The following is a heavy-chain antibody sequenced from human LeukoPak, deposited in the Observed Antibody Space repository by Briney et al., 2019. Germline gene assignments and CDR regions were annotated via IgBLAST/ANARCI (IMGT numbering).Heavy chain of an antibody. V-gene: IGHV3-23*01. CDR3: AKAPVTTCSGAYCYPFDY. Sequence: GGSLRLSCAASGFPLSSYAMRSVRQAPGKGLEWVSAISVSDNTYHADSVKGRFTISRDSSKTTLYLQMNRLRAEDAAVYYCAKAPVTTCSGAYCYPFDYWGQGTLVTVSS. D-gene: IGHD2-21*01. CDR2: ISVSDNT. J-gene: IGHJ4*02. CDR1: GFPLSSYA.